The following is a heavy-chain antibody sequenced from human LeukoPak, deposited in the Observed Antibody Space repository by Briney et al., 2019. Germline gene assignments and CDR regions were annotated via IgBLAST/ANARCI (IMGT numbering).Heavy chain of an antibody. CDR1: GFTFSSYA. J-gene: IGHJ4*02. CDR2: ISTRGSTE. CDR3: ASIPGYSSSFDA. D-gene: IGHD6-13*01. V-gene: IGHV3-48*03. Sequence: HAGGSLRLSCAASGFTFSSYAMSWVRQAPGKGLEWVSYISTRGSTEYYADSVKGRFTISRDNAKNSLYLQMNSLRAEDTAVYYCASIPGYSSSFDAWGQGTLVTVSS.